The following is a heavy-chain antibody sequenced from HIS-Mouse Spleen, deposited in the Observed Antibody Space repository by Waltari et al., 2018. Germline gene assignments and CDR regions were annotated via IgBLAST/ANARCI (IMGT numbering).Heavy chain of an antibody. V-gene: IGHV4-39*07. Sequence: QLQLQESGPGLVKPSETLSLTCTVSGGSISSSSYYWGWIRQPPGKGLAWIGSIYYSGSTYYNPSLKSRVTISVDTSTNQFSLKLSSVTAADTAVYYCAREIPYSSSWYDWYFDLWGRGTLVTVSS. D-gene: IGHD6-13*01. CDR1: GGSISSSSYY. J-gene: IGHJ2*01. CDR3: AREIPYSSSWYDWYFDL. CDR2: IYYSGST.